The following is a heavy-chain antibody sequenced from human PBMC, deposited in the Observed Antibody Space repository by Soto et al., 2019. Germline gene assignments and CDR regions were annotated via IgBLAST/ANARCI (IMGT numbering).Heavy chain of an antibody. D-gene: IGHD3-10*01. J-gene: IGHJ4*02. Sequence: QLQLQESGPGLVKPSETLSLTCAVSGASISRTGFHWGWIRQPPGQGLEWIGSIYEGATTFYNSSLKSRLTISADTSKRHFSLKLSSVPAADTAVYYCASPGSGHTFNYWGQGTLVTVSS. V-gene: IGHV4-39*01. CDR1: GASISRTGFH. CDR3: ASPGSGHTFNY. CDR2: IYEGATT.